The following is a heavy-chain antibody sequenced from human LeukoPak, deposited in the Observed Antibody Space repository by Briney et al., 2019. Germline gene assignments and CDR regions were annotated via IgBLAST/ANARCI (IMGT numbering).Heavy chain of an antibody. CDR1: GGSFSGYY. CDR2: INHSGST. J-gene: IGHJ4*02. D-gene: IGHD1-26*01. Sequence: PSETLSLTCAVYGGSFSGYYWSWIRQPPGKGLEWIGEINHSGSTNYNPSLKSRVTISVDTSKNQFSLKLSSVTAAETAVYYCARGGPVPYRPFPFDYWGQGTLVTVSS. V-gene: IGHV4-34*01. CDR3: ARGGPVPYRPFPFDY.